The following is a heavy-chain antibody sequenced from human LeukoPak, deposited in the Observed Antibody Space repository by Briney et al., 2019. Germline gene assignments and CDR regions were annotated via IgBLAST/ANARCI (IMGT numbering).Heavy chain of an antibody. Sequence: SETLSLTCAVYGGSFSGYYWSWIRQPPGKGLEWIGEINHSGSTNYNPSLKSRVTISVDTSKNQFSLKLSSVTAADTAVYYCARGFRYWGQGTLVTVSS. CDR1: GGSFSGYY. CDR2: INHSGST. J-gene: IGHJ4*02. V-gene: IGHV4-34*01. CDR3: ARGFRY.